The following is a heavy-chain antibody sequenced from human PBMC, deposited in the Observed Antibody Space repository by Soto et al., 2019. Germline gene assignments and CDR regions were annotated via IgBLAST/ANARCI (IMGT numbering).Heavy chain of an antibody. CDR1: GGSISSGGYY. CDR3: ARGMYYDFWSGYYTDYYYYGMDV. D-gene: IGHD3-3*01. V-gene: IGHV4-31*03. J-gene: IGHJ6*02. CDR2: IYYSGST. Sequence: SETLSLTCTVSGGSISSGGYYWSWIRQHPGKGLEWIGYIYYSGSTYYNPSLKSRVTISVDTSKNQFSLELSSVTAADTAVYYCARGMYYDFWSGYYTDYYYYGMDVWGQGTTVTVSS.